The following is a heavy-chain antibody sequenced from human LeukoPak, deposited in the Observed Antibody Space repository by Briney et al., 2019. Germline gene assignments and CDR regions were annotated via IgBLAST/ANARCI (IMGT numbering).Heavy chain of an antibody. CDR1: GGPISSYY. CDR2: IYYSGST. J-gene: IGHJ6*03. V-gene: IGHV4-59*01. D-gene: IGHD5-18*01. Sequence: SETLSLTCTVSGGPISSYYWSWIRQPPGKGLEWIGYIYYSGSTNYNPSLKSRISISVDTSKNQFSLKLSSVTAADTAVYYCARTTEGGYTYNYFYYYYMDVWGKGTTVTISS. CDR3: ARTTEGGYTYNYFYYYYMDV.